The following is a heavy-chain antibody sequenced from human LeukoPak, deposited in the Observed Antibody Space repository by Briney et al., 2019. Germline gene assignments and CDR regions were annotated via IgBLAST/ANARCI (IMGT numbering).Heavy chain of an antibody. D-gene: IGHD2-2*03. CDR3: ARGGIGYCSSTSCPLRFLEWLLPPYYFDY. CDR2: ISYDGSNK. Sequence: GGSLGLSCAASGFTFSSYAMHWVRQAPGKGLEWVAVISYDGSNKYYADSVKGRFTISRDNSKNTLYLQMNSLRAEDTAVYYCARGGIGYCSSTSCPLRFLEWLLPPYYFDYWGQGTLVTVSS. CDR1: GFTFSSYA. V-gene: IGHV3-30-3*01. J-gene: IGHJ4*02.